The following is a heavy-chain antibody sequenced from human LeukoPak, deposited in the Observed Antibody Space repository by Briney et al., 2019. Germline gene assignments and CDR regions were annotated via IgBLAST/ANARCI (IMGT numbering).Heavy chain of an antibody. J-gene: IGHJ6*03. V-gene: IGHV1-69*01. CDR3: ARNHERDYYGSGIEGYYYYMDV. Sequence: GASVKVSCKASGGTFSSYAISWVRQAPGQGLEWMGGIIPIFCTANYAQKFQGRVTITADESTSTAYLELSSLRSEDTAVYYCARNHERDYYGSGIEGYYYYMDVWGKGTTVTISS. CDR1: GGTFSSYA. CDR2: IIPIFCTA. D-gene: IGHD3-10*01.